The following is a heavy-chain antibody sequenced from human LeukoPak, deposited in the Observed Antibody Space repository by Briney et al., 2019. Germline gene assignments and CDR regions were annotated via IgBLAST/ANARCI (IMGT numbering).Heavy chain of an antibody. V-gene: IGHV4-39*01. CDR3: ARRGYYDSRGWFDP. Sequence: NPSETLSLTCTVSGGSISSSSYYWGWIRQPPGKGLEWIGSIYYSGSTYYNPSLKSRVTISVDTSKNQFSLKLSSVTAADTAVYYCARRGYYDSRGWFDPWGQGTVVTVSS. J-gene: IGHJ5*02. CDR1: GGSISSSSYY. D-gene: IGHD3-22*01. CDR2: IYYSGST.